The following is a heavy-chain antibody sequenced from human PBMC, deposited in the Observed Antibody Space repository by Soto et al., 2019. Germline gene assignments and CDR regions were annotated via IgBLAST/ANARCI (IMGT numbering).Heavy chain of an antibody. J-gene: IGHJ6*02. V-gene: IGHV4-59*08. CDR1: GGSISSYY. Sequence: SETLSLTCTVSGGSISSYYWSWIRQPPGKGLEWIGYIYYSGSTNYNPSLKSRVTISVDTSKNQFSLKLSSVTAADTAVYYCASFSKVYYYYGMDVWGQGTTVTVSS. CDR2: IYYSGST. CDR3: ASFSKVYYYYGMDV.